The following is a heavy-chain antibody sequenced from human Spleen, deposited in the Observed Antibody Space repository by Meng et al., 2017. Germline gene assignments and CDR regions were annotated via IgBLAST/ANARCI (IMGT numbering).Heavy chain of an antibody. CDR3: TNVICGELGRTCYVDGMDV. V-gene: IGHV3-9*01. CDR2: ITWNSGTI. D-gene: IGHD2-2*01. Sequence: LTRAVSVFTLDDYDMHCVRHVPGKGLEWVLGITWNSGTIGYADSARGRFTFSRDNAKQSLYLQMNSLGGEDTALYYCTNVICGELGRTCYVDGMDVWGQGTAVTVSS. CDR1: VFTLDDYD. J-gene: IGHJ6*02.